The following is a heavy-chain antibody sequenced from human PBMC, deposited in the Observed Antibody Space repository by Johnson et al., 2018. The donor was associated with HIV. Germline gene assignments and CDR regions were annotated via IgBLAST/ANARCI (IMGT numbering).Heavy chain of an antibody. J-gene: IGHJ3*02. D-gene: IGHD3-9*01. CDR3: AKDIRLVSAYYDILSGTSFDAFDI. Sequence: QVQLVESGGGLVQPGRSLKLSCAASGFTFSSYAMHWVRQAPGKGVEWVAVISYDGSKNYYADSVKGRFTISRDNSKNTLYLQMNSLRVEDTAVYYCAKDIRLVSAYYDILSGTSFDAFDIWGQGTMVTVSS. CDR1: GFTFSSYA. V-gene: IGHV3-30*04. CDR2: ISYDGSKN.